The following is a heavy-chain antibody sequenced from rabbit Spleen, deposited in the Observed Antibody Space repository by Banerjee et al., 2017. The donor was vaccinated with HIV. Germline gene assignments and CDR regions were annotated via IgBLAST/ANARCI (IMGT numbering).Heavy chain of an antibody. CDR2: IDTGSRDFT. Sequence: QSLEESGGDLVKPGASLTLTCTASGVSFSGSSYMCWVRQAPGKGLEWIACIDTGSRDFTYYASWAKGRFTISKTSSTTVTLQMTSLTVADTATYFCARDTGSSFSSYGMDLWGQGTLVTVS. D-gene: IGHD8-1*01. CDR3: ARDTGSSFSSYGMDL. CDR1: GVSFSGSSY. J-gene: IGHJ6*01. V-gene: IGHV1S40*01.